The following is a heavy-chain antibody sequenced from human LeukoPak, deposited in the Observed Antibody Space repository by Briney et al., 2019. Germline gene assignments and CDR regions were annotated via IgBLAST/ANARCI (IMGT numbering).Heavy chain of an antibody. Sequence: GGSLRLSCAASGFTFSIYAMSWVRQAPGKGLEWVSAISGSGGTAYYADSVKGRFTISRDNSKNTLYLQMNSLRAEDTAVYYCARGIAVAGGLDSWGQGTLVTVSS. CDR3: ARGIAVAGGLDS. V-gene: IGHV3-23*01. D-gene: IGHD6-19*01. CDR2: ISGSGGTA. CDR1: GFTFSIYA. J-gene: IGHJ4*02.